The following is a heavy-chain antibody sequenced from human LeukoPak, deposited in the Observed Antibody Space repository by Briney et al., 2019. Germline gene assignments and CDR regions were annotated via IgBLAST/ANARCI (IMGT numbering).Heavy chain of an antibody. Sequence: GGSLRLSCAASGFTFSSYGMSGVRQAPGKGLEWVSAISGSGGSTHYAHSVKGRCIISRDNSKNSLYLQMNSLRAEDTAVYYCAKEGKTRNWNYYQAKPVYWGQGTLVTVSS. V-gene: IGHV3-23*01. CDR1: GFTFSSYG. CDR3: AKEGKTRNWNYYQAKPVY. CDR2: ISGSGGST. J-gene: IGHJ4*02. D-gene: IGHD1-7*01.